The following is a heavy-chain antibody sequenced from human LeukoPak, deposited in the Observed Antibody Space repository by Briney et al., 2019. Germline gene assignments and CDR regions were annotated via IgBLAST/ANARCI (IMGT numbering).Heavy chain of an antibody. Sequence: ASVKVSCKASGYTFTSYGISWVRQAPAQGLEWMGWISAYNGNTNYAQKLQGRVTMTTDTSTSTAYMELRSLRSDDTAVYYCARNPLRPDYDYVWGSYRQEYYFDYWGQGTLVTVSS. J-gene: IGHJ4*02. CDR2: ISAYNGNT. V-gene: IGHV1-18*04. D-gene: IGHD3-16*02. CDR3: ARNPLRPDYDYVWGSYRQEYYFDY. CDR1: GYTFTSYG.